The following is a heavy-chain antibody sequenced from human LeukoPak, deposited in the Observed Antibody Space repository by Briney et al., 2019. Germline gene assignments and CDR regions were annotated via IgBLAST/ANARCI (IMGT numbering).Heavy chain of an antibody. CDR1: AFSFTSYW. J-gene: IGHJ3*02. V-gene: IGHV5-51*01. Sequence: GESLKISCKGSAFSFTSYWIAWVRQMPGEGLDWMGIIYPGDSGTRYSPSFQGQVTISADKSISTAYLQWSTLKASDTAIYYCARRRYCNSTSCYEGAFDIWGQGTMVTVSS. D-gene: IGHD2-2*01. CDR2: IYPGDSGT. CDR3: ARRRYCNSTSCYEGAFDI.